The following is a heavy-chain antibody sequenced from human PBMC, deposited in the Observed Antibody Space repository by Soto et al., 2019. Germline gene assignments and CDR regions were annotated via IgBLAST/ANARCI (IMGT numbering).Heavy chain of an antibody. CDR1: GGSISSGDYY. J-gene: IGHJ4*02. CDR2: IYYSGST. Sequence: SETLSLTCTVSGGSISSGDYYWSWIRQPPGKGLEWIGYIYYSGSTYYNPSLKSRVTISVDTSKNQFSLKLSSVTAADTAVYYCARGTYGGNSYYFDYWGQGTLVTVSS. D-gene: IGHD4-17*01. CDR3: ARGTYGGNSYYFDY. V-gene: IGHV4-30-4*01.